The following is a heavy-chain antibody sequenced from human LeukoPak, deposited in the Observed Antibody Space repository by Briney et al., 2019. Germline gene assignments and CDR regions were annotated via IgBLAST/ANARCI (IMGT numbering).Heavy chain of an antibody. D-gene: IGHD6-13*01. CDR1: GYTFTSYY. Sequence: GASVKVSCKASGYTFTSYYMHWVRQPHGQGLERMGIINPSGGSTSYAQKFQGRVTMTRDTSTSTVYMELSSLRSEDTAVYYCARDGGFSAYSSSWYFSGWFDPWGQGTLVTVSS. V-gene: IGHV1-46*01. CDR2: INPSGGST. J-gene: IGHJ5*02. CDR3: ARDGGFSAYSSSWYFSGWFDP.